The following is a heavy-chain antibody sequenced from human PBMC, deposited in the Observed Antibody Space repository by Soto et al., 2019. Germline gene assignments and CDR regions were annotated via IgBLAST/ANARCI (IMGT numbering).Heavy chain of an antibody. V-gene: IGHV3-23*01. CDR3: LKGGRVIDSYSWFVYFDY. D-gene: IGHD6-13*01. CDR2: VSGSGGTT. J-gene: IGHJ4*02. Sequence: PGGSLRLSCAASGFTFSDYAMTWVRQAPGKGLEWVSSVSGSGGTTYYADSVQGRFTISRDNSKNTLYLHMNNLRAEDTAVYYCLKGGRVIDSYSWFVYFDYWGQGTLVTVSS. CDR1: GFTFSDYA.